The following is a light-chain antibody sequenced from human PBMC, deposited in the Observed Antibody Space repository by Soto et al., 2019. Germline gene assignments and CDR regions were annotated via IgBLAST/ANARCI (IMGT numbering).Light chain of an antibody. J-gene: IGKJ3*01. Sequence: DIQMTQSPSSLSASVGDRVTITCQASQDISNYLNWYQQKPGKAPKLLSYDASNLETGVPSRFSGSGSGTDFTFTISSLRPEDIATYYCQQYDNLPPFTFGPGTKVDI. CDR2: DAS. V-gene: IGKV1-33*01. CDR1: QDISNY. CDR3: QQYDNLPPFT.